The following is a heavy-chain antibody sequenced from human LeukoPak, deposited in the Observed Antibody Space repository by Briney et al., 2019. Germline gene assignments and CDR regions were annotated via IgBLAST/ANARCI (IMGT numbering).Heavy chain of an antibody. CDR2: INHSGST. CDR1: VVSFSGYY. V-gene: IGHV4-34*01. CDR3: ARGPSFRYFDWLIYYYGMDV. Sequence: SETLSLTRAVYVVSFSGYYWSWIRQPPGKGLGWVGEINHSGSTNYNTSLKSRVTISVDTSKNQFSLKLSSVTAADTAVYYCARGPSFRYFDWLIYYYGMDVWGQGTTVTVSS. D-gene: IGHD3-9*01. J-gene: IGHJ6*02.